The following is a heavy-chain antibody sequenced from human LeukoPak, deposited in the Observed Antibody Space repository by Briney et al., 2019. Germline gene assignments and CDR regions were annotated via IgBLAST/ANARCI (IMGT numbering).Heavy chain of an antibody. J-gene: IGHJ5*01. V-gene: IGHV3-30*14. CDR2: VSYEGTIK. CDR3: AREKFDS. Sequence: PGGSLRLSCAASGFAFSNFAMHWVRQAPGKGLERVAVVSYEGTIKYYSDSAKGRFTISRDNSNSLISLQMNDLTTEDTAVYYCAREKFDSWGQGTLVTVSP. CDR1: GFAFSNFA.